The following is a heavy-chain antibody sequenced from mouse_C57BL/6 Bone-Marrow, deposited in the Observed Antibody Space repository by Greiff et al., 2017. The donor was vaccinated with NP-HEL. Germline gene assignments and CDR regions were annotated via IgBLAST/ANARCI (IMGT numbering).Heavy chain of an antibody. D-gene: IGHD1-1*01. CDR3: ERRYGSPYDMDY. CDR2: ICSGSSTI. CDR1: GFTFSDYG. V-gene: IGHV5-17*01. Sequence: EVQLQESGGGLVKPGGSLKLSCAASGFTFSDYGMHWVRQAPEKGLEWVAYICSGSSTIYYVDKVKGRFTISRDNAKNTLFLQMTSLRSEDTAMDYCERRYGSPYDMDYWGQGTSVTVSS. J-gene: IGHJ4*01.